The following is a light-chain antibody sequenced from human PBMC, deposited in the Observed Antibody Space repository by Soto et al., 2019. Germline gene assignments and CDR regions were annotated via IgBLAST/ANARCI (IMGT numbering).Light chain of an antibody. V-gene: IGLV2-14*01. CDR1: GSDIGRYDF. CDR3: ISCTTASTPCV. Sequence: QSALTQPASVSGSPGQSVTISCTGTGSDIGRYDFVSWFQQHPGKAPKLVIYEVSSRPSGVPDRFSGSKSGNTASLTISGRQGEEEAEYYCISCTTASTPCVFGGGTKLTVL. J-gene: IGLJ3*02. CDR2: EVS.